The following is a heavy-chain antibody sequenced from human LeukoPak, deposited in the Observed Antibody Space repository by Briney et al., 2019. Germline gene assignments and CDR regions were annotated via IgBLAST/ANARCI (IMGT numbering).Heavy chain of an antibody. CDR3: ARDPMVRGTNAFDI. CDR2: ISYDGSNK. D-gene: IGHD3-10*01. V-gene: IGHV3-30-3*01. CDR1: GFTFSSYA. Sequence: GGSLRLSCAASGFTFSSYAMHWVRQAPGKGLEWVAVISYDGSNKYYADSVKGRFTISRDNSKNTLYLQMNSLRAEDTAVYYCARDPMVRGTNAFDIWGQGTMVTVSS. J-gene: IGHJ3*02.